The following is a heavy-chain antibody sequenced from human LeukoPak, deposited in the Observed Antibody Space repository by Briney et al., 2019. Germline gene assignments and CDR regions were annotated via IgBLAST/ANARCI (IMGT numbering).Heavy chain of an antibody. CDR2: IYPGDSDT. Sequence: GESLKISCKGSGYSFTNYWIGWVRQMPGKGLEWMGIIYPGDSDTRYSPSFQGQVTISADQSLRPAYLQWSSLKASDTAIYYCARHDHYYAMDVWGQGTTVTVSS. J-gene: IGHJ6*02. CDR3: ARHDHYYAMDV. V-gene: IGHV5-51*01. CDR1: GYSFTNYW.